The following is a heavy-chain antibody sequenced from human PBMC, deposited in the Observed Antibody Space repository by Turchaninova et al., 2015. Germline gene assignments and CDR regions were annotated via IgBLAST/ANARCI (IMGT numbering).Heavy chain of an antibody. J-gene: IGHJ4*02. D-gene: IGHD5-18*01. CDR1: GFSLSTYGVG. CDR3: ARRRVGGGGGYTYGIFDY. CDR2: LYWDDDK. Sequence: QITLKESGPTLVKPTQTLTLTCSFSGFSLSTYGVGVGWIRQPPGTALEWLALLYWDDDKRYNPSLQSSLTITKDTSKDQVVLTVTNMDPVDTATYYCARRRVGGGGGYTYGIFDYWGQGTLVTVS. V-gene: IGHV2-5*02.